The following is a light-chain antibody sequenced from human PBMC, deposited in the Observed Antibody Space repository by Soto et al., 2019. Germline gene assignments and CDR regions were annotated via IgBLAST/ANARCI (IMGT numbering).Light chain of an antibody. Sequence: QSVLTQPPSVSATPGQTVTISCSGSNSNIGNNYVSWYQQLPGTAPKLLIYDNNKRPSEIPDQFSGSKSGPSATLGITGLQTGDEADYYCGTWDSSLNAGVFGTGTKVTVL. CDR3: GTWDSSLNAGV. V-gene: IGLV1-51*01. CDR2: DNN. CDR1: NSNIGNNY. J-gene: IGLJ1*01.